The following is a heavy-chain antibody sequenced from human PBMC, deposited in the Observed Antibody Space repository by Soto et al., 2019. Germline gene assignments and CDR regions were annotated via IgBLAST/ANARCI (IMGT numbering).Heavy chain of an antibody. CDR3: ARDSVVPAAMRDWAGFARYYYYGMDV. D-gene: IGHD2-2*01. J-gene: IGHJ6*02. CDR1: QFNLDTFRTSV. V-gene: IGHV1-58*01. Sequence: SVKVSCKASQFNLDTFRTSVVQWVRQARGQGLEWVGWVVVGSGLTNYAQQFQGKVTITWDMSTSTAYMELSSLRSEDTAVYYCARDSVVPAAMRDWAGFARYYYYGMDVWGQGTTVTVSS. CDR2: VVVGSGLT.